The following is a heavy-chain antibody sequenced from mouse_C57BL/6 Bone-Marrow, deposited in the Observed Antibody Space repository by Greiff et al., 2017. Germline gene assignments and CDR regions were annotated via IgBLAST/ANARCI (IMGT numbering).Heavy chain of an antibody. CDR1: GYTFTSYW. CDR2: IHPNSGST. D-gene: IGHD2-3*01. CDR3: AREGRDGYYEDAMDY. J-gene: IGHJ4*01. V-gene: IGHV1-64*01. Sequence: QVQLQQPGAELVKPGASVKLSCKASGYTFTSYWMHWVKQRPGQGLEWIGMIHPNSGSTNYNEKFKSKATLTVDKSSSTAYMQLSSLTSEDSAVYYCAREGRDGYYEDAMDYWGQGTSVTVSS.